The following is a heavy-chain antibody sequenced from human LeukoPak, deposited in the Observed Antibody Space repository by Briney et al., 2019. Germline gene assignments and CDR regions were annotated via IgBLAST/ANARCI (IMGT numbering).Heavy chain of an antibody. CDR1: GGSISSGGYY. CDR3: ARGYSSGWSKGGDAFDI. CDR2: IYHSGST. V-gene: IGHV4-30-2*01. D-gene: IGHD6-19*01. J-gene: IGHJ3*02. Sequence: PSQTLSLTCTVSGGSISSGGYYWSWIRQPPGKGLEWIGYIYHSGSTYYNPSLKSRVTISVDRSKNQFSLKLSSVTAADTAVYYCARGYSSGWSKGGDAFDIWGQGTMVTVSS.